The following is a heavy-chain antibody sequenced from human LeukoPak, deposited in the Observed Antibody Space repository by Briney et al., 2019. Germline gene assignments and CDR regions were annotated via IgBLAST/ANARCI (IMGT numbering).Heavy chain of an antibody. V-gene: IGHV3-21*01. CDR2: ISSSSSYI. CDR3: ALIAVADGGFDY. D-gene: IGHD6-19*01. J-gene: IGHJ4*02. Sequence: PGGSLRLSCAASGFTFSSYSMNWVRQAPGKGLEWVSSISSSSSYIYYADSVKGRFTISRDNAKNSLYLQMNSLRAEDTAVYYCALIAVADGGFDYWGQGTLVTVSS. CDR1: GFTFSSYS.